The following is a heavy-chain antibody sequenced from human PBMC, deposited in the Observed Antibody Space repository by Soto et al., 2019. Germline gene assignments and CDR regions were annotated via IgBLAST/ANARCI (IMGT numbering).Heavy chain of an antibody. Sequence: EVQLVESGGGLVQPGGSLRLSCAASGFTFSRYWMSWIRQAPGKGLEWVANVKQDGSQSYLVDSVKGRFTMSRDNAKNSLFLQMNSLRAEDTSVYYRLRDGSSGWHLDSWGQGTLVTVSS. D-gene: IGHD6-19*01. CDR1: GFTFSRYW. CDR2: VKQDGSQS. V-gene: IGHV3-7*01. CDR3: LRDGSSGWHLDS. J-gene: IGHJ4*02.